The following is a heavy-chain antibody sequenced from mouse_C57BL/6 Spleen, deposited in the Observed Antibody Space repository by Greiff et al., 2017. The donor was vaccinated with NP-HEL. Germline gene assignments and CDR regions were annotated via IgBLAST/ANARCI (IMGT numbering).Heavy chain of an antibody. CDR2: INPSNGGT. CDR1: GYTFTSYW. Sequence: VQLQQPGTELVKPGASVKLSCKASGYTFTSYWMHWVKQRPGQGLEWIGNINPSNGGTNYNEKFKSKATLTVDKSSSTAYMQLSSLTSEDSAVYYCAREGEGYYGSFDYWGQGTTLTVSS. V-gene: IGHV1-53*01. CDR3: AREGEGYYGSFDY. J-gene: IGHJ2*01. D-gene: IGHD1-1*01.